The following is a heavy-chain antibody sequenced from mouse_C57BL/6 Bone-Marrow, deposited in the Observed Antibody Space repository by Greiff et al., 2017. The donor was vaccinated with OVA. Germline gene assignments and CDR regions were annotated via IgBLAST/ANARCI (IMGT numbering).Heavy chain of an antibody. D-gene: IGHD1-1*01. CDR1: GYTFTDYN. J-gene: IGHJ2*01. CDR2: INPNNGGT. Sequence: EVQLQQSGPELVKPGASVKIPCKASGYTFTDYNMDWVKQSHGKSLEWIGDINPNNGGTIYNQKFKGKATLTVDKSSSTAYMELRSLTSEDTAVYYCARSRYYYGSSYYYFDYWGQGTTLTVSS. V-gene: IGHV1-18*01. CDR3: ARSRYYYGSSYYYFDY.